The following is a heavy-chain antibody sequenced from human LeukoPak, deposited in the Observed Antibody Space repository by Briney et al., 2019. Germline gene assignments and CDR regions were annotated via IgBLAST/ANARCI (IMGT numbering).Heavy chain of an antibody. CDR2: INHSGST. V-gene: IGHV4-34*01. CDR1: GGSFSGYY. D-gene: IGHD3-10*01. CDR3: ARSTGTYYYGSGSPEPFDY. Sequence: SETLSLTCAVYGGSFSGYYWSWIRQPPGKGLEWIGEINHSGSTNYNPFLKSRVTISVDTSKNQFSLKLSSVTAADTAVYCCARSTGTYYYGSGSPEPFDYWGQGTLVTVSS. J-gene: IGHJ4*02.